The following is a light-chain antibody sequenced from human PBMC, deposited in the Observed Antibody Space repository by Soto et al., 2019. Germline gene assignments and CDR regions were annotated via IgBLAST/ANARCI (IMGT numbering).Light chain of an antibody. CDR2: LNSDGSH. J-gene: IGLJ2*01. CDR1: SGHSNYA. V-gene: IGLV4-69*01. Sequence: QLVLTQSPSASASLGASVKLICTLSSGHSNYAIEWHQQQSEKGPRYLMKLNSDGSHSKGDGIPDRFSGSSSGAERDLTISRLQSEDEADYYCQTWGSGIVVFGGGTKLTVL. CDR3: QTWGSGIVV.